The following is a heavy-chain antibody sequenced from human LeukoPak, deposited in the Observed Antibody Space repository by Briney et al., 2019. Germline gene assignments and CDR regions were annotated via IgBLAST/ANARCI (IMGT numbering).Heavy chain of an antibody. CDR1: GGSISSYY. J-gene: IGHJ6*02. D-gene: IGHD2-2*01. V-gene: IGHV4-59*01. Sequence: SETLSLTCTVSGGSISSYYWSWIRQPPGKGLEWIGCIYYSGSTNYNPSLKSRVTISVDTSKNQFSLKLSSVTAADTAVYYCARVLVPAATIDGRYYYYGMDVWGQGTTVTVSS. CDR3: ARVLVPAATIDGRYYYYGMDV. CDR2: IYYSGST.